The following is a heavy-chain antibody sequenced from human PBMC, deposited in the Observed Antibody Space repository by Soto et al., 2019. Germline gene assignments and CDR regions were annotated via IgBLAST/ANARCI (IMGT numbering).Heavy chain of an antibody. CDR2: IFYSGST. CDR1: GGSIRSYY. CDR3: ARGAADTAMVDS. D-gene: IGHD5-18*01. J-gene: IGHJ4*02. V-gene: IGHV4-59*01. Sequence: SETLSLTCTVSGGSIRSYYWTWIRQPPGKGLEWLGYIFYSGSTFYNPSLKSRVTISIHTSKSQFSLQLTSVTATDTAVYYCARGAADTAMVDSWGQGTLVTVSS.